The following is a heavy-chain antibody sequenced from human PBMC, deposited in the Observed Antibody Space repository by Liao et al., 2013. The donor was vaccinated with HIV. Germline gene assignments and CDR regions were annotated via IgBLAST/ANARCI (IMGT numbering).Heavy chain of an antibody. CDR2: IYDGGST. J-gene: IGHJ2*01. Sequence: QVQLQESGPRLVKPSETLSLTCSVSGDSISSYYWSWIRQPPGKGLEWIGYIYDGGSTNYNPSLKRRVTISVDTSKNQFSLKLTSVTAADTAVYYCARDRQGENYYGDYEPYWYVDLWGRGTLVTVSS. CDR3: ARDRQGENYYGDYEPYWYVDL. CDR1: GDSISSYY. D-gene: IGHD4-17*01. V-gene: IGHV4-59*01.